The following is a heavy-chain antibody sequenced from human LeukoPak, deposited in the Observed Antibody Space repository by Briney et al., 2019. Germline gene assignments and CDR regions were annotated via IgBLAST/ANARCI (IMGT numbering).Heavy chain of an antibody. CDR1: GGSFSGYY. Sequence: PSETLSLTCAVYGGSFSGYYWSWIRQPPGKGLEWIGEINHSGSTNYNPSLKSRVTISVDTSKNQVSLKLSSVTAADTAVYYCARVDYYDSSGYYDYWGQGTLVTVSS. CDR2: INHSGST. V-gene: IGHV4-34*01. J-gene: IGHJ4*02. D-gene: IGHD3-22*01. CDR3: ARVDYYDSSGYYDY.